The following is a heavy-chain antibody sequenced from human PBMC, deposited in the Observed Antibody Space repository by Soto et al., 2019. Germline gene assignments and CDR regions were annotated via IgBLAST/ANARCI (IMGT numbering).Heavy chain of an antibody. V-gene: IGHV5-10-1*01. Sequence: PGESLQISCKGSGYSFISYWISWVRQLPGKGLEWMGRIDPSDSYTNYSPSFQGHVTISADKSIRSSYLQWSSLKASDTAMYHCASHLSRGIVVGPVAEMDVLGEGTKVTVSS. CDR2: IDPSDSYT. D-gene: IGHD2-2*01. CDR1: GYSFISYW. CDR3: ASHLSRGIVVGPVAEMDV. J-gene: IGHJ6*04.